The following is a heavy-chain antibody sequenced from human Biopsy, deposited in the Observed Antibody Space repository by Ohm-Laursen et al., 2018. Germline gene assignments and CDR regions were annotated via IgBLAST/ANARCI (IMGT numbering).Heavy chain of an antibody. Sequence: TLSLTCTVSGDSISTSTTYYWAWLRQPPGKGLEWIGGIYNSETTFYNPSLKSRVAISVDTSTNQFSLKVSSVTAADTALHYCARHPTGFWFDPWGHGTLVTVSS. CDR3: ARHPTGFWFDP. V-gene: IGHV4-39*01. CDR1: GDSISTSTTYY. J-gene: IGHJ5*02. CDR2: IYNSETT.